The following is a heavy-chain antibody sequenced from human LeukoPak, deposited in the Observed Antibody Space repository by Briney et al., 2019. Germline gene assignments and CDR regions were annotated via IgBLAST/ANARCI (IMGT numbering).Heavy chain of an antibody. CDR2: INHSGST. CDR3: ARARIEDTYYGMDV. J-gene: IGHJ6*02. D-gene: IGHD2-21*01. Sequence: SETLSLTCAVYVGSFSGYYWSWIRQPPGKGLEWIGEINHSGSTNYNPSLKSRVTVSVDTSKNQFSLKLTSVTAADTAVYFCARARIEDTYYGMDVWGQGTTVTVSS. V-gene: IGHV4-34*01. CDR1: VGSFSGYY.